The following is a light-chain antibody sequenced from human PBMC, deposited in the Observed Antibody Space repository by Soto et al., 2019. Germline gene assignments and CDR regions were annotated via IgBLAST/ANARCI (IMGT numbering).Light chain of an antibody. Sequence: DIQMTQSPSTLSASVGDRVTITCRASQSISSWLAWYQQKPGKAPKLLIYDASSLESGVPSRFSGSGSGTEFTLTISSLQPDDFATYYCQQYNSSPTWTFGQGTKVAIK. J-gene: IGKJ1*01. CDR1: QSISSW. CDR3: QQYNSSPTWT. V-gene: IGKV1-5*01. CDR2: DAS.